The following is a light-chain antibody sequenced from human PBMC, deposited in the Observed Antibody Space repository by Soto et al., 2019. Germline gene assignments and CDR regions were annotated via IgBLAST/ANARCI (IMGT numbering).Light chain of an antibody. J-gene: IGKJ1*01. V-gene: IGKV1-8*01. CDR2: AAS. CDR3: QQYYSYPRT. Sequence: AIRMTKAPSSFSASTGDRVTNTCRASLGISSYLAWSQQKPGKAPKLLIYAASTLQNGVPSRFSGSGSGTDFTLIISCLQSEDFATYYCQQYYSYPRTFGQGTTGDIK. CDR1: LGISSY.